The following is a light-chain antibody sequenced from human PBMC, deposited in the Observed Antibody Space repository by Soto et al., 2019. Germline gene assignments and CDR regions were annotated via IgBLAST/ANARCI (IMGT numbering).Light chain of an antibody. CDR2: GAS. V-gene: IGKV3-15*01. CDR3: QQYNNWPYT. Sequence: EXXXXXXXXXXXVSPXERATLSCXAXQSVSSXLAWYQQKPGQAPRLLIYGASTRATGIPARFSGSGSGTEFTLTISSLQSEDFAVYYCQQYNNWPYTFGQGTKLEIK. CDR1: QSVSSX. J-gene: IGKJ2*01.